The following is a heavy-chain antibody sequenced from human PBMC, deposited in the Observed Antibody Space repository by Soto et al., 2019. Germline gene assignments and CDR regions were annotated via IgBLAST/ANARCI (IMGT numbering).Heavy chain of an antibody. CDR2: INPNSGGT. Sequence: RASVKVSCKASGYTFTGYYMHWVRQAPGQGLEWMGWINPNSGGTNYAQKFQGWVTMTRDTSISTAYMELSRLRSDDTAVYYCARAGGAAAGYYYYYGMDVWGQGTTVTVSS. D-gene: IGHD6-13*01. V-gene: IGHV1-2*04. CDR3: ARAGGAAAGYYYYYGMDV. CDR1: GYTFTGYY. J-gene: IGHJ6*02.